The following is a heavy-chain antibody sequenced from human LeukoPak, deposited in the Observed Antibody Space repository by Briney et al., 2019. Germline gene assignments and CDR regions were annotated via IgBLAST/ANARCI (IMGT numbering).Heavy chain of an antibody. Sequence: GGSLRLSCAAPGFTFSSYGMSWVRQAPGRGLEWVSAISGSGGSTYYADSVKGRFTISRDNAKNSLYLQMNSLRAEDTAVYYCARVSFDSSGWYLWSGYYYYMDVWGKGTTVTISS. J-gene: IGHJ6*03. CDR2: ISGSGGST. D-gene: IGHD6-19*01. CDR3: ARVSFDSSGWYLWSGYYYYMDV. CDR1: GFTFSSYG. V-gene: IGHV3-23*01.